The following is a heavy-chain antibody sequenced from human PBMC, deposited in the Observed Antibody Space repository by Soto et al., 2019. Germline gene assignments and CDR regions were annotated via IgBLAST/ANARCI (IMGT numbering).Heavy chain of an antibody. CDR1: GFTFTNSW. CDR3: ARDRSYTTDY. V-gene: IGHV3-74*01. CDR2: INSDGSNT. J-gene: IGHJ4*02. Sequence: GWSLRLSSAPSGFTFTNSWMHCIRQGAGKGLVWVSYINSDGSNTCDADSVKGRFTISRENAKNTVYLQITSLTAEDTAGYFCARDRSYTTDYWGQGTLVTVSS. D-gene: IGHD1-26*01.